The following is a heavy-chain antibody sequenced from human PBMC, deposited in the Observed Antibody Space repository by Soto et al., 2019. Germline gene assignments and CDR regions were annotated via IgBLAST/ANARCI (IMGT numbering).Heavy chain of an antibody. CDR3: ARRPYCGGDCYSTYNWFDP. D-gene: IGHD2-21*02. Sequence: PGESLKISCKGSGYSFTSYWIGWVRQMPGKGLEWMGIIYPGDSDTRYSPSFQGQVTISADKSISTAYLQWSSLKASDTAMYYCARRPYCGGDCYSTYNWFDPWGQGTLVTVSS. V-gene: IGHV5-51*01. J-gene: IGHJ5*02. CDR2: IYPGDSDT. CDR1: GYSFTSYW.